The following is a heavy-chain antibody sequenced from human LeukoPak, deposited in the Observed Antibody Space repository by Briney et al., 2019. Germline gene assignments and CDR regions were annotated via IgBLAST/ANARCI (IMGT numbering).Heavy chain of an antibody. V-gene: IGHV4-34*01. CDR2: INHSGSN. Sequence: SETLSLNCAVYGGSFSGFYWSWIPQPPGQGLEWIGEINHSGSNNNNPSIKSRVTISVDTSNNQFSLKLSSVTAADTAVDYCARGSLMYCSSTSCYQFRHWGQGTLVTVSS. CDR3: ARGSLMYCSSTSCYQFRH. J-gene: IGHJ1*01. CDR1: GGSFSGFY. D-gene: IGHD2-2*01.